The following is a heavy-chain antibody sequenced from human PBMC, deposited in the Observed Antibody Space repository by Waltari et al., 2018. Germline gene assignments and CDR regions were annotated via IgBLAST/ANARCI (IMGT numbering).Heavy chain of an antibody. J-gene: IGHJ3*02. V-gene: IGHV3-7*01. CDR2: IMTDGSEE. D-gene: IGHD3-22*01. CDR3: ARDQWFAFDI. Sequence: EVQLVESGGGLVEPGGSRRRSCAASGFTLSRYWMSWVRQAPGKGPEWVANIMTDGSEEYYVDSVRGRFTISRDNAKNSLYLQMNSLRPEDTAVYYCARDQWFAFDIWGHGTMVTVSS. CDR1: GFTLSRYW.